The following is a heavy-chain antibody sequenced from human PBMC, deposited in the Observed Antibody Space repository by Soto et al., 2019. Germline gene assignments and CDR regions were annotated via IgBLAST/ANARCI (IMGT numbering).Heavy chain of an antibody. CDR2: IVPRFNTP. CDR1: GGTFSGYA. Sequence: QVQLEQSGAEVKKPGSSVKVSCKASGGTFSGYAMSWVRQAPGQGLEWMGGIVPRFNTPNYAQKFQGRVTSTADESTTTAYMELSSLRSEDTAVYYCARARIVAAGTGYYYSVMDVWGQGTTVTVSS. V-gene: IGHV1-69*01. D-gene: IGHD6-13*01. J-gene: IGHJ6*02. CDR3: ARARIVAAGTGYYYSVMDV.